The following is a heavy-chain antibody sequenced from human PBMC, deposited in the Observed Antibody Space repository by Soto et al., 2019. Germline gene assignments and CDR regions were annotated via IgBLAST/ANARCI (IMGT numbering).Heavy chain of an antibody. J-gene: IGHJ5*02. CDR1: GYTFTNHA. CDR3: ARKITSQNNWFDP. Sequence: ASVKVSCKASGYTFTNHAISWVRQAPGQGLEWMGWISAYNGDTNYAQKFQGRVTMTTDTSTTTAYMELRSLRSDDTAIYNCARKITSQNNWFDPWGQGTLVTVSS. CDR2: ISAYNGDT. D-gene: IGHD1-20*01. V-gene: IGHV1-18*01.